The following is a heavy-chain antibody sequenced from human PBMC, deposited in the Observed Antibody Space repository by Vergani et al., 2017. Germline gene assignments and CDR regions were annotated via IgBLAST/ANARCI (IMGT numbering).Heavy chain of an antibody. V-gene: IGHV3-48*03. CDR3: ARDSSGWSPFDY. Sequence: VQLVESGGGLVQPGGSLRLSCAASGFTFSSYEMNWVRQAPGKGLEWVSYISSSGSTIYYADSVKGRLTISRDNAKNSLYLQMNSLRAEDTAVYYCARDSSGWSPFDYWGQGTLVTVSS. CDR1: GFTFSSYE. CDR2: ISSSGSTI. J-gene: IGHJ4*02. D-gene: IGHD6-19*01.